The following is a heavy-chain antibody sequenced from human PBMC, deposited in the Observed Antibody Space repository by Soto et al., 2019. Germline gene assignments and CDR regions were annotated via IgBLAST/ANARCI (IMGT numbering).Heavy chain of an antibody. Sequence: PEGSLRLSCAASGFTFSDYYMSWIRQAPGKGLEWVSYISSSDSIYYADSVKGRFTISRDNAKNSVYLQMNSLRAEDTAVYYCARDLGYYDSSGYFDYWGQGTMVTVSS. CDR2: ISSSDSI. CDR1: GFTFSDYY. D-gene: IGHD3-22*01. CDR3: ARDLGYYDSSGYFDY. J-gene: IGHJ4*02. V-gene: IGHV3-11*01.